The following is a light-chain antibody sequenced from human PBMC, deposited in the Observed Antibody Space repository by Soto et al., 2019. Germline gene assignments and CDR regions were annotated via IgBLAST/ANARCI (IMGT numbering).Light chain of an antibody. V-gene: IGKV1-27*01. CDR2: AAS. J-gene: IGKJ1*01. CDR1: QGISNY. Sequence: DIQMTQSPSSLSASVGDRVTITCRASQGISNYLAWYQQKSGKVPKLLIYAASTLQSGVPSRFSGSGSGTDFTLTISILPPEDVATYYCQKYNSVPWTFGQGTKVEIK. CDR3: QKYNSVPWT.